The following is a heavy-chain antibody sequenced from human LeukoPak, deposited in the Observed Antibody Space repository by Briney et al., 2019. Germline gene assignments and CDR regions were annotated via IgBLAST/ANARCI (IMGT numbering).Heavy chain of an antibody. Sequence: GGSLRLSCAASGFTFSSYWMHWVRQAPGKGVVWVSRINTDGSKTNYADSVTGRFTISRDNAKNTPYLQMNSLRAEDTAVYYCARDLTSSSLDYWGQGTLVTVSA. D-gene: IGHD6-6*01. CDR3: ARDLTSSSLDY. J-gene: IGHJ4*02. CDR1: GFTFSSYW. CDR2: INTDGSKT. V-gene: IGHV3-74*01.